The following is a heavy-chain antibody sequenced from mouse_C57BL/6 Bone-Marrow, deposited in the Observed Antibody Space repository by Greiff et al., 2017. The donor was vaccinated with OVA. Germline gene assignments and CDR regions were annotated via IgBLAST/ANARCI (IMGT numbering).Heavy chain of an antibody. CDR1: GYTFTSYW. Sequence: QVQLQQPGAELVMPGASVKLSCKASGYTFTSYWMHWVKQRPGQGLEWIGEIDPSDSYTNYNQKFKGKATLTADKSSSTAYMQLSSLTSEDSAVYFCARCPDPSYWYCDVWGTGTTVTVSS. CDR2: IDPSDSYT. CDR3: ARCPDPSYWYCDV. V-gene: IGHV1-69*01. J-gene: IGHJ1*03. D-gene: IGHD2-10*02.